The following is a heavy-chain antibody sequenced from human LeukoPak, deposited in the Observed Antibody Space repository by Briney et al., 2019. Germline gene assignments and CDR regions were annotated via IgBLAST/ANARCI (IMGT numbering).Heavy chain of an antibody. J-gene: IGHJ6*03. CDR3: AGATQLWGHYYYMDV. Sequence: SVKVSCKASGGTFSSYAISWVRQAPGQGLEWMGGIIPIFGTANYAQKFQGRVTITTDESTSTAYMELSSLRSEDTAVYYCAGATQLWGHYYYMDVWGKGTTVTVSS. CDR2: IIPIFGTA. CDR1: GGTFSSYA. D-gene: IGHD5-18*01. V-gene: IGHV1-69*05.